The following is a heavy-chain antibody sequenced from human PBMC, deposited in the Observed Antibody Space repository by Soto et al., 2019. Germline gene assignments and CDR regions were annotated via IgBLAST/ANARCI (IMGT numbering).Heavy chain of an antibody. CDR1: GGTFSSYA. Sequence: SVKVSCKASGGTFSSYAISWVRQAPGQGLEWMGGIIPIFGTANYAQKFQGRVTITADESTSTAYMELSSLRSEDMAVYYCARDQRYYYGSGLNYYYGMYVWGQGTTVTVSS. CDR3: ARDQRYYYGSGLNYYYGMYV. J-gene: IGHJ6*02. V-gene: IGHV1-69*13. D-gene: IGHD3-10*01. CDR2: IIPIFGTA.